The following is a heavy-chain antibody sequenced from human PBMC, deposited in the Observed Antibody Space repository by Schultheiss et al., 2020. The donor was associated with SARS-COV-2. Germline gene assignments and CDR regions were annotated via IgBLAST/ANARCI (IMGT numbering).Heavy chain of an antibody. Sequence: GGSLRLSCAASGFAFKYYGMTWVRQAPGKGLEWVATISAYGDNLHYPDSLQGRFTISRDNSKSTVSLQMNSLRPEDTAVYYCAKDRVVVTYFDYWGQGTLVTVSS. CDR2: ISAYGDNL. CDR1: GFAFKYYG. D-gene: IGHD2-21*02. V-gene: IGHV3-23*01. J-gene: IGHJ4*02. CDR3: AKDRVVVTYFDY.